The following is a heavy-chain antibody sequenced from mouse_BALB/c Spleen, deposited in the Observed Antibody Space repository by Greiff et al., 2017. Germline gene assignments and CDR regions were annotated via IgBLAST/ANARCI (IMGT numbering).Heavy chain of an antibody. CDR1: GYAFTNYL. CDR2: INPGSGGT. Sequence: VKLQESGAELVRPGTSVKVSCKASGYAFTNYLIEWVKQRPGQGLEWIGVINPGSGGTNYNEKFKGKATLTADKSSSTAYMQLSSLTSDDSAVYYCAREGGALDYWGQGTTLTVSS. V-gene: IGHV1-54*01. CDR3: AREGGALDY. J-gene: IGHJ2*01.